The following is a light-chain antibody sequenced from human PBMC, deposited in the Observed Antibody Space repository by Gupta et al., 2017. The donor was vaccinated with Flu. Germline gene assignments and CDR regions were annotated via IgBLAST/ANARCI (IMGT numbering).Light chain of an antibody. Sequence: SVLTQPPSVSWAPGQRVTISCSGSSSNIGSHIVSWYQQLPGGAPRLLIYSDYQRSSGVPDRISGSKSDTSASLAISGLQSEDEAHYFCAAWDDDLNGGVFGGGTTVTVL. CDR2: SDY. CDR1: SSNIGSHI. V-gene: IGLV1-44*01. CDR3: AAWDDDLNGGV. J-gene: IGLJ3*02.